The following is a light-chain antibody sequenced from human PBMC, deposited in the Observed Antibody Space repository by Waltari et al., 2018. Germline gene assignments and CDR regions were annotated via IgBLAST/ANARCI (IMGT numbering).Light chain of an antibody. CDR1: SSDVGSYNL. CDR2: EGS. J-gene: IGLJ2*01. Sequence: QSALTQPASVSGSPGQSIPVSCTGTSSDVGSYNLVPWYQQHPGKAPKLMIYEGSKRPSGVSNRFSGSKSGNTASLTISGLQAEDEADYYCCSYAGSSTLLFGGGTKVTVL. CDR3: CSYAGSSTLL. V-gene: IGLV2-23*01.